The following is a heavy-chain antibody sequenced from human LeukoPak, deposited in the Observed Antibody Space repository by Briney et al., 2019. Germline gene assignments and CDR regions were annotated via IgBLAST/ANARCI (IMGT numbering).Heavy chain of an antibody. Sequence: PSETLSLTCTASGGSISSSSYYWGWIRQPPGKGLEWIGSIYYSGSTYYNPSLKSRVTISVDTSKNQFSLKLSSVTAADTAFYYCARGGDYDILTGFFDYWGQGTLVAVSS. CDR1: GGSISSSSYY. CDR3: ARGGDYDILTGFFDY. D-gene: IGHD3-9*01. J-gene: IGHJ4*02. CDR2: IYYSGST. V-gene: IGHV4-39*01.